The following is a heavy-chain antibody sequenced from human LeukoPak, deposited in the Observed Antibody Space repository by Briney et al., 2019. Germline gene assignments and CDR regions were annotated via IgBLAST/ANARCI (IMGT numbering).Heavy chain of an antibody. J-gene: IGHJ6*02. D-gene: IGHD5-18*01. V-gene: IGHV3-30*18. CDR1: GFTFSSYG. CDR3: AKDFWGIQLWPTDGMDV. Sequence: PGRSLRLSCAASGFTFSSYGMHWVRQAPGKGLEWVAVISYDGSNKYYADSVKGRLTISRDNSKNTLYLQMNSLRAEDTAVYYCAKDFWGIQLWPTDGMDVWGQGTTVTVSS. CDR2: ISYDGSNK.